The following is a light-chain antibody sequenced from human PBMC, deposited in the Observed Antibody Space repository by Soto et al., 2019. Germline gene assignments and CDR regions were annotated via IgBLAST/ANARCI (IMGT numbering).Light chain of an antibody. Sequence: DNQMPQSHSTLSASVGDSSIITCRSSQNINNWLAWYQQKPGKDPKLLIYDASSLQTGVPSRFSGSGSGTEFTLTISSLQPEDCATYYCEQYNTYWTVGQGTKVDIK. CDR1: QNINNW. CDR3: EQYNTYWT. CDR2: DAS. J-gene: IGKJ1*01. V-gene: IGKV1-5*01.